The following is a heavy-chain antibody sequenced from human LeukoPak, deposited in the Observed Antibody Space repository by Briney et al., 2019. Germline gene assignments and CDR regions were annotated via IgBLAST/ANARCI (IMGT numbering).Heavy chain of an antibody. J-gene: IGHJ4*02. CDR2: MNPNSGNT. D-gene: IGHD3-22*01. CDR1: GYTFTGYF. V-gene: IGHV1-8*03. CDR3: AREDYYDSGSSDY. Sequence: ASVKVSCKASGYTFTGYFMHWVRQAPGQGLEWMGWMNPNSGNTAYAQKFQGRVTITRNTSISTAYMELSSLRSEDTAIYYCAREDYYDSGSSDYWGQGTLVTVSS.